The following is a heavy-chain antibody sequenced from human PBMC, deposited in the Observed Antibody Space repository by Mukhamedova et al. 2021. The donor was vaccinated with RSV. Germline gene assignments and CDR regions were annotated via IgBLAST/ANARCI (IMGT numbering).Heavy chain of an antibody. V-gene: IGHV3-49*02. CDR3: SRHRGSGWYFDP. Sequence: GGTAEHAASVKGRFSISRDDSKSVAYLQMNDLKTEDTAVYYCSRHRGSGWYFDPWGRGTLVTVSS. J-gene: IGHJ2*01. D-gene: IGHD3-10*01. CDR2: GGTA.